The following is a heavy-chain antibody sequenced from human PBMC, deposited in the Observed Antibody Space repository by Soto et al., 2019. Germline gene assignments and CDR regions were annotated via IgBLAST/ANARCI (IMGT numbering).Heavy chain of an antibody. CDR2: INAGNGNT. CDR1: GYTFTSYA. V-gene: IGHV1-3*01. CDR3: ARGGGLWAPDY. J-gene: IGHJ4*02. Sequence: QVQLVQSGAEVKKPGASVKVSCKTSGYTFTSYAMHWVRQAPGQRLEWMGWINAGNGNTKYSQKFQGRVTITRDTSASTAYMELSSLRSEDTAVYYCARGGGLWAPDYWGQGTLVTVSS. D-gene: IGHD2-21*01.